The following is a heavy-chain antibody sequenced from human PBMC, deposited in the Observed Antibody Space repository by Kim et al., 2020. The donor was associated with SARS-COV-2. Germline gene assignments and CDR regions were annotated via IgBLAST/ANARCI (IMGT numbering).Heavy chain of an antibody. Sequence: ADSVKGRFTISRDNSKNTLYLQMNSLRAEDTTVYYCARDPVVRGVTNFDYWGQGTLVTVSS. CDR3: ARDPVVRGVTNFDY. V-gene: IGHV3-30*07. D-gene: IGHD3-10*01. J-gene: IGHJ4*02.